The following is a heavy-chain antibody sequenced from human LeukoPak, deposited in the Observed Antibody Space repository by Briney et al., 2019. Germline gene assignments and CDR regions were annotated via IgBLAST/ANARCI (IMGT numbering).Heavy chain of an antibody. D-gene: IGHD3-22*01. V-gene: IGHV1-46*01. Sequence: RRASVKVSCKASGYTFTGYYMHWVRQAPGQGLEWMGIINPSGGSTSYAQKFQGRVTMTRDTSTSTVYMELSSLRSEDTAVYYCARGWYYDSSGYYENNDFDYWGQGTLVTVSS. CDR2: INPSGGST. CDR1: GYTFTGYY. J-gene: IGHJ4*02. CDR3: ARGWYYDSSGYYENNDFDY.